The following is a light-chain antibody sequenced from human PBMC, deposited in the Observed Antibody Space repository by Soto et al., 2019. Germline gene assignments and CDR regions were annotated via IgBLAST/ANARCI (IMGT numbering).Light chain of an antibody. V-gene: IGLV2-8*01. CDR2: EVN. Sequence: QSVLTQPPSASGSPGQSVAISCTGTSSDVGGYNYVSWYQQHPGKAPKLMIYEVNKRHSGVPDRFSGSKSGNTASLTVSGPQAEDGADYYCSSYVGASTYVFGTGTKVTVL. CDR1: SSDVGGYNY. CDR3: SSYVGASTYV. J-gene: IGLJ1*01.